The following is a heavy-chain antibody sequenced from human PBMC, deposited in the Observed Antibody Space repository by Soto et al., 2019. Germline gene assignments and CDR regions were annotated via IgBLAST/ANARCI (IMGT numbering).Heavy chain of an antibody. CDR3: ARDVPLNYYDSTYSYYALDV. D-gene: IGHD3-22*01. CDR2: IIPFFKGT. Sequence: EASVKVSCKASGGAFSGHAISWLRQAPGQGLEWMGQIIPFFKGTKYAQKFQGRVTITADDSTSTAYMDLSGLTSEDTAVYYCARDVPLNYYDSTYSYYALDVWGQGTTVTVSS. V-gene: IGHV1-69*13. J-gene: IGHJ6*02. CDR1: GGAFSGHA.